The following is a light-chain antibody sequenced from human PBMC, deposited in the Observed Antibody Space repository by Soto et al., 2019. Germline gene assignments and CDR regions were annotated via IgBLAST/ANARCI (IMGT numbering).Light chain of an antibody. Sequence: DIQMTQFPSTLSASVGDRVTITCRASQSISSWLAWYQQKPGKAPKVLIYKASILESGVPSRFSGSGSGTEFTLTISSLQPDDFATYYCQQYNNDLITFDQGTRLEIK. CDR3: QQYNNDLIT. J-gene: IGKJ5*01. CDR1: QSISSW. CDR2: KAS. V-gene: IGKV1-5*03.